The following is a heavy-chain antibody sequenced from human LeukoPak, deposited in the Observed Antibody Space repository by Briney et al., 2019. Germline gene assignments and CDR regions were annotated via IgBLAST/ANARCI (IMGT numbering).Heavy chain of an antibody. CDR3: AKDISSCTWGNFDY. CDR2: IRYDGSNK. CDR1: GFTFSSYD. V-gene: IGHV3-30*02. J-gene: IGHJ4*02. D-gene: IGHD2-15*01. Sequence: PGGSLRLSCAASGFTFSSYDMHWVRQAPARGLEWVAFIRYDGSNKYYADSVKGRFTISRDNSKNTLYLQMNSLRAEDTAVYYCAKDISSCTWGNFDYWGQGTLVTVSS.